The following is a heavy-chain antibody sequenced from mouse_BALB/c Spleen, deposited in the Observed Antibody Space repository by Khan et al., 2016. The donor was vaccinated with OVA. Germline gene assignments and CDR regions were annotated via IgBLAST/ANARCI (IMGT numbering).Heavy chain of an antibody. Sequence: VQLKESGPGLVKPSQSLSLTCTVTGYSITSDYAWDWIRQFPGNKLEWMGYISYSGSTSYNPSLKSRISITRDTSKNQFFLQLNSVTTEDTATYYCARKNYYGYALDYWGQGTSVTVSS. CDR1: GYSITSDYA. CDR2: ISYSGST. V-gene: IGHV3-2*02. D-gene: IGHD1-1*01. CDR3: ARKNYYGYALDY. J-gene: IGHJ4*01.